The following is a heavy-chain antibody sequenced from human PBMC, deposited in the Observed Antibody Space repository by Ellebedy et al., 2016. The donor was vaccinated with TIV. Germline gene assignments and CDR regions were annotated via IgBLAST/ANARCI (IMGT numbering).Heavy chain of an antibody. CDR2: IIPILDIT. V-gene: IGHV1-69*04. Sequence: AASVKVSCKASGGTFINSAISSMRQAPGQGLEWMGRIIPILDITNYAQRFQGRVTITADKSTTTAYMELASLTSYDTAVYYCARWGGYSGTFQGPFDFWGQGTLVTVAS. CDR3: ARWGGYSGTFQGPFDF. J-gene: IGHJ4*02. D-gene: IGHD1-26*01. CDR1: GGTFINSA.